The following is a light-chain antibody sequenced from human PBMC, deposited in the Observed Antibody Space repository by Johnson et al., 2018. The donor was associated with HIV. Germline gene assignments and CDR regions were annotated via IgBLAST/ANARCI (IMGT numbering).Light chain of an antibody. CDR2: DNN. J-gene: IGLJ1*01. Sequence: QSVLTQPPSVSAAPGQKVTISCSGSSSNIGNNYVSWYQHLPGTAPQLLIYDNNKRPSGIPDRFSGSKSGTSATLGITGLQTGDEADYYCGTWDSSLSAPLYVFGTGTKVTVL. CDR1: SSNIGNNY. V-gene: IGLV1-51*01. CDR3: GTWDSSLSAPLYV.